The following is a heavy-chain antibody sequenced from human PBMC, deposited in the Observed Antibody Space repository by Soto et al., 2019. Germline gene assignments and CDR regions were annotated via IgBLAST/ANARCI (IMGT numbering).Heavy chain of an antibody. Sequence: GSLRLSCAASGFTFANAWMSWVRQAPGKGLEWVGRIKSKTDGEATDYAAPVKGRFSISRDDSKNTMFLQMNSLQIEDTAIYYCTLHVVVVTSIHNYFNYWGQGTRVTVS. D-gene: IGHD2-21*02. J-gene: IGHJ4*02. CDR2: IKSKTDGEAT. CDR3: TLHVVVVTSIHNYFNY. V-gene: IGHV3-15*01. CDR1: GFTFANAW.